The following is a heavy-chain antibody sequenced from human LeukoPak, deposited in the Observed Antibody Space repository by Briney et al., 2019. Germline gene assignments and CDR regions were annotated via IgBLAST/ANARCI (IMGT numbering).Heavy chain of an antibody. CDR3: ARGIRDCSRTTCYQPFDY. CDR1: GFIFNNYA. Sequence: GGSLRLSCAGSGFIFNNYAMHWVRQPPGKGLEWVSLVYSGGHTYYADSVKGRFTISRDKSKNTLYLQMSSLRAEDTAVYYCARGIRDCSRTTCYQPFDYWGQGALVTVSS. J-gene: IGHJ4*02. D-gene: IGHD2-2*01. CDR2: VYSGGHT. V-gene: IGHV3-23*03.